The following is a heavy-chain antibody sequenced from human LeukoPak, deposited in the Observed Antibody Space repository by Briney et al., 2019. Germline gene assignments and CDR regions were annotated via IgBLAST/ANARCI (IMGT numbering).Heavy chain of an antibody. Sequence: SVKVSCKASGGTFSSYAISWVRQAPGQGLEWMGGIIPIFGTANYAQKFQGRVTITADESTSTAYMELCSLRSEDTAVYYCARVDADTAYYGSGSYYPEPIYYYYYGMDVWGQGTTVTVSS. J-gene: IGHJ6*02. D-gene: IGHD3-10*01. CDR1: GGTFSSYA. CDR3: ARVDADTAYYGSGSYYPEPIYYYYYGMDV. CDR2: IIPIFGTA. V-gene: IGHV1-69*01.